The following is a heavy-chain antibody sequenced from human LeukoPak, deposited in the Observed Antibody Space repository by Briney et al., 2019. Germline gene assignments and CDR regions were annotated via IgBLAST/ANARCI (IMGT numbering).Heavy chain of an antibody. D-gene: IGHD4-17*01. CDR2: MNPNSGNT. V-gene: IGHV1-8*01. Sequence: ASVKVSCKASAYTFTSYDINWVRQAPGQGLEWMGWMNPNSGNTGYAQKFQGRVTMTRNTSISTAYMELSSLRSEDTAVYYCARGRRNYGAQELHYFVSYWAQGTLVTVSS. J-gene: IGHJ4*02. CDR3: ARGRRNYGAQELHYFVSY. CDR1: AYTFTSYD.